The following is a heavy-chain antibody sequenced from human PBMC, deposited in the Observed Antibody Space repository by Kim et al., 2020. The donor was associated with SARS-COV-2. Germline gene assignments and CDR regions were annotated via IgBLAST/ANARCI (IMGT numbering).Heavy chain of an antibody. CDR1: GYTFTSYA. J-gene: IGHJ6*02. V-gene: IGHV1-3*01. CDR2: INAGNGNT. CDR3: AREAAYSSGWYLTDYYGMDV. Sequence: ASLKVSCKASGYTFTSYAMHWVRQAPGQRLEWMGWINAGNGNTKYSQKFQGRVTITRDTSASTAYMELSSLRSEDTAVYYCAREAAYSSGWYLTDYYGMDVWGQGTTVTVSS. D-gene: IGHD6-19*01.